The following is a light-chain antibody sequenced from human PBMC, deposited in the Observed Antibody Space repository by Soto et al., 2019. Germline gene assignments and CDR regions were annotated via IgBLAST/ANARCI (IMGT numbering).Light chain of an antibody. V-gene: IGLV2-18*02. J-gene: IGLJ1*01. Sequence: QSALTQPPSVSGSPGQSVTISCTGTSSDVGSYNRVSWYQQPPGTAPKVMIYDVSNRPSGVPDRFSGSKSGNTASLTISGLQAEVESDYYCSSYTSITTYVFGTGT. CDR1: SSDVGSYNR. CDR2: DVS. CDR3: SSYTSITTYV.